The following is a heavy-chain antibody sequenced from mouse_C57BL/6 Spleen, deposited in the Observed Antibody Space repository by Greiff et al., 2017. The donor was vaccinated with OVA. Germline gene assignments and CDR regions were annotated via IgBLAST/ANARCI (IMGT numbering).Heavy chain of an antibody. CDR2: ISDGGSYT. Sequence: EVKVVESGGGLVKPGGSLKLSCAASGFTFSSYALSWVRQTPEKRLEWVATISDGGSYTYYPDNVKGRFTISRDNAKNNLYLQMSHLKSEDTAMYYCARNWFFDYWGQGTTLTVSS. CDR3: ARNWFFDY. J-gene: IGHJ2*01. CDR1: GFTFSSYA. V-gene: IGHV5-4*03. D-gene: IGHD4-1*01.